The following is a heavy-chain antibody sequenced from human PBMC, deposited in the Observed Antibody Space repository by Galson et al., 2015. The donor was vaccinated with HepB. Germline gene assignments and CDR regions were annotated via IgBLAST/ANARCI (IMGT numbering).Heavy chain of an antibody. Sequence: SVKVSCKASGYTFTSYGISWVRQAPGQGLEWMGWISAYNGNTNYAQKLQGRVTTTTDTSTSAAYMELRSLRSDDTAVYYCARARRNCSGGSCQLNFDYWGQGTLVTVSS. CDR1: GYTFTSYG. D-gene: IGHD2-15*01. V-gene: IGHV1-18*01. J-gene: IGHJ4*02. CDR3: ARARRNCSGGSCQLNFDY. CDR2: ISAYNGNT.